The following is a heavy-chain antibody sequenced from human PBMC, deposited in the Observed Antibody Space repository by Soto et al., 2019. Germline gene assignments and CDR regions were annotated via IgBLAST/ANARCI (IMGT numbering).Heavy chain of an antibody. V-gene: IGHV1-58*01. CDR1: GFTFTSSA. CDR3: AAEFDDILTGYYKAGSAFDI. J-gene: IGHJ3*02. Sequence: GASVKVSCKASGFTFTSSAVQWVRQARGQRLEWIGWIVVGSGNTNYAQKFQERVTITRDMSTSTAYMEPSSLRSEDTAVYYCAAEFDDILTGYYKAGSAFDIWGQGTMVTVS. CDR2: IVVGSGNT. D-gene: IGHD3-9*01.